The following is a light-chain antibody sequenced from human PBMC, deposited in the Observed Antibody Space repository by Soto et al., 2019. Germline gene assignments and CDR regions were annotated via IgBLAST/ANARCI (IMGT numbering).Light chain of an antibody. V-gene: IGLV2-14*01. Sequence: QSALTQPASVSGSPGQSITISCTGTSSDVGSYPYVSWYQQHPGKAPKLMIYDVNSRPSGVSNRFSGSKSGNTASLTISGLQAEDEADYYCGSYTTSSTVVFGGGTKLNVL. J-gene: IGLJ2*01. CDR3: GSYTTSSTVV. CDR2: DVN. CDR1: SSDVGSYPY.